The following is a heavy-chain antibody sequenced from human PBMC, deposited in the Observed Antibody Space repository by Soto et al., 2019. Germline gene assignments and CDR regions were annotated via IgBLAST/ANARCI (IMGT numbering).Heavy chain of an antibody. CDR3: ARDLISNYHYYGMDV. CDR2: IISFFHAA. J-gene: IGHJ6*02. V-gene: IGHV1-69*13. Sequence: ASVKVSCKASADTFSSSAFSWVRQAPGQGLEWMGGIISFFHAANYAQRFQGRVTITADESTSTVYMELSSLRPEDTALYYCARDLISNYHYYGMDVWGQGTTVTVSS. CDR1: ADTFSSSA.